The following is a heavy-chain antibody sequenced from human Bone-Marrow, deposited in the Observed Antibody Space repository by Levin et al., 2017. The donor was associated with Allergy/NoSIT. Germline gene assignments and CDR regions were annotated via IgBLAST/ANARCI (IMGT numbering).Heavy chain of an antibody. J-gene: IGHJ4*02. CDR3: ARVSGSGTGYYDY. CDR1: GFNFRIYG. V-gene: IGHV3-33*01. D-gene: IGHD3/OR15-3a*01. CDR2: VWNDGSRK. Sequence: PGGSLRLSCATSGFNFRIYGIHWVRQAPGKGLEWVALVWNDGSRKQYVDSVKGRFSTSRDNSRSTVFLEMNSLRADDTAVYFCARVSGSGTGYYDYWGQGVQVTVSS.